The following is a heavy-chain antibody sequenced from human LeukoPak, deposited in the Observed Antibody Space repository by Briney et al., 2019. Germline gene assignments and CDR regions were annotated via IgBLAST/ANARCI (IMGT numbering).Heavy chain of an antibody. J-gene: IGHJ4*02. CDR3: AKDHRGLLWFGELLVY. Sequence: GGSLRLSCAASGFTFSNAWMSWVRQAPGKGLEWVSAISGSGGNTYYADSVKGRFTISRDNSKDTLYLQMNSLRVEDTAVYYCAKDHRGLLWFGELLVYWGQGTLVTVSS. CDR1: GFTFSNAW. V-gene: IGHV3-23*01. D-gene: IGHD3-10*01. CDR2: ISGSGGNT.